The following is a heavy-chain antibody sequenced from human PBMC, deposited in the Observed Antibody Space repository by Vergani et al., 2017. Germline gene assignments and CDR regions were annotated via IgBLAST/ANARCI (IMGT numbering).Heavy chain of an antibody. V-gene: IGHV3-23*01. J-gene: IGHJ4*02. Sequence: EVHLLESGGGQVEAGGSLRLSCVASGFTFSNSAMSWVRQTSGKGLEWVSAISGHGDRTYYADSVKGRFTISRDNSKNTVYRQMNSLKAEDRATYYYAREERSNTSPFVGDWRQGTLVTV. CDR3: AREERSNTSPFVGD. CDR2: ISGHGDRT. D-gene: IGHD2/OR15-2a*01. CDR1: GFTFSNSA.